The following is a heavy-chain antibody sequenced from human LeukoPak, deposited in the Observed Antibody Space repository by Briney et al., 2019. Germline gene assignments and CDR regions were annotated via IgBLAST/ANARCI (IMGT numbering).Heavy chain of an antibody. J-gene: IGHJ4*02. CDR1: GFTFSFYT. Sequence: PGGSLRLSCAASGFTFSFYTMNWVRQVPGKGLEWVSSITSSSYIYNADSLKGRFTISRDNAKNSLYLQMNSLRAEDTAVYYCARDLSWPSHFDYWGQGTLVTVSS. CDR3: ARDLSWPSHFDY. CDR2: ITSSSYI. D-gene: IGHD3-16*02. V-gene: IGHV3-69-1*01.